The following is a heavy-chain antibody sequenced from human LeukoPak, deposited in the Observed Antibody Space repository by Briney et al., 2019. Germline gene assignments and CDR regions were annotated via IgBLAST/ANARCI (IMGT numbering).Heavy chain of an antibody. D-gene: IGHD2-15*01. V-gene: IGHV4-59*08. Sequence: PSETLSLTCTVSGDSISSYYWSWIRQPPGKGLEWIGYIYYSGSTNYNPSLKSRVTISVDTSKNQFSLKLSSVTAADTAVYYCARARNYCSGGSCYGPVYYYMDVWGKGTTVTISS. CDR1: GDSISSYY. J-gene: IGHJ6*03. CDR3: ARARNYCSGGSCYGPVYYYMDV. CDR2: IYYSGST.